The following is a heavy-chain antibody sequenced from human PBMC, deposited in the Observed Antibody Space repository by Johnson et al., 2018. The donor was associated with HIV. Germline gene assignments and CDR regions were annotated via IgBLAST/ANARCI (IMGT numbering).Heavy chain of an antibody. J-gene: IGHJ3*02. Sequence: QVQLVESGGDLVKPGGSLRLSCAASGFIFSDYYMTWIRQAPGKGRERISYLRRSGRTRSYADSVKGRFTLSRDNAKKSLYLQMNSMRAEDTAVYYCAREEGTDILTRGDAFDIWGQGTMVTVSS. CDR1: GFIFSDYY. CDR3: AREEGTDILTRGDAFDI. D-gene: IGHD3-9*01. V-gene: IGHV3-11*04. CDR2: LRRSGRTR.